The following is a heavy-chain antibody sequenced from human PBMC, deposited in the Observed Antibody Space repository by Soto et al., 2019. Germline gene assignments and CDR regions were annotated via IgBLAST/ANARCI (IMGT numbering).Heavy chain of an antibody. CDR3: ARGPEMATKVPFDY. Sequence: PSQTLSLTCGVYGGSFSGYYWSWIRQPPGKGLEWIGEINHSGSTNYNPSLKSRVTISVDTSKNQFSLKLSSVTAADTAVYYCARGPEMATKVPFDYWGQGTLVTVSS. J-gene: IGHJ4*02. V-gene: IGHV4-34*01. CDR1: GGSFSGYY. CDR2: INHSGST. D-gene: IGHD5-12*01.